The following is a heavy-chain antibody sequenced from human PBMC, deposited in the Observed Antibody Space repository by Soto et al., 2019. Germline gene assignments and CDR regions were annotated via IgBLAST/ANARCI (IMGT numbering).Heavy chain of an antibody. V-gene: IGHV4-4*02. D-gene: IGHD1-26*01. J-gene: IGHJ4*02. Sequence: QVHLQESGPGLVKPSETLSLTCAISGGSTSSSDWWTWVRQPPGEGLEWIGEIHRDGVTNYNSSLKSRLTLSLDHSRNQFSLSLPSVTAADAAVYFCAGRPEIHPRWGQGILVPVSS. CDR2: IHRDGVT. CDR1: GGSTSSSDW. CDR3: AGRPEIHPR.